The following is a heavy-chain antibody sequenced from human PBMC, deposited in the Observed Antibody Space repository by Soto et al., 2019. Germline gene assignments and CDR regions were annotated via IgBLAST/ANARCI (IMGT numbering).Heavy chain of an antibody. CDR3: APSGVDIVVVPAARYGWFDP. CDR1: GFSLSTSGVG. Sequence: GSGPTLVNPTQTLTLTCTFSGFSLSTSGVGVGWIRQPPGKALEWLALIYWDDDKRYSPSLKSRLTITKDTSKNQVVLTMTNMDPVDTATYYCAPSGVDIVVVPAARYGWFDPWGQGTLVTVSS. V-gene: IGHV2-5*02. CDR2: IYWDDDK. D-gene: IGHD2-2*01. J-gene: IGHJ5*02.